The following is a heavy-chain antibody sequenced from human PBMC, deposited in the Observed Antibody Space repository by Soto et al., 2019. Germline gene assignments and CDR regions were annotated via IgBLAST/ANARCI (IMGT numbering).Heavy chain of an antibody. CDR1: GFTVSSNY. J-gene: IGHJ6*02. D-gene: IGHD3-16*02. V-gene: IGHV3-66*01. CDR2: IYSGGST. Sequence: EVQLVESGGGLVQPGGSLRLSCAASGFTVSSNYMSWVRQAPGKGLEWVSVIYSGGSTYYADSVKGRFTISRDNSKNTLKIQRNRLRAEETAVYYCARMGVIPFYYYGMAVWGQGTTVTVSS. CDR3: ARMGVIPFYYYGMAV.